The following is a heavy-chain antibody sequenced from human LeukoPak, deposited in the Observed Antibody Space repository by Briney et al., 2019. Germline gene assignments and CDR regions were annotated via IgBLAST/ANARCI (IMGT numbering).Heavy chain of an antibody. CDR2: ISAYNGNT. J-gene: IGHJ6*02. CDR3: ARVTSSGYYLLYYYGMDV. Sequence: ASVKVSCKASGYTFTSYGIGWVRQAPGQGLEWMGWISAYNGNTNYAQKRQGRVTMTTDTSTSTAYMELRSLRSDDTAVYYCARVTSSGYYLLYYYGMDVWGQGTTVTVSS. CDR1: GYTFTSYG. V-gene: IGHV1-18*01. D-gene: IGHD3-22*01.